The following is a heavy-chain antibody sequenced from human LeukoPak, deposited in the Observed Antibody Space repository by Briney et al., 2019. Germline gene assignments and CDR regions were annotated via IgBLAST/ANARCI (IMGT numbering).Heavy chain of an antibody. Sequence: GGSLRLSCAASGFTFDDYAMHWVRQAPGQCLEWVSLFSWDGGSTYYADSVKGRFTISRDNSRHTLYLQMNSLGAEDTALYYCAKDKEYSGFGPILSGYYYGMDVWGKGTTVTVSS. CDR3: AKDKEYSGFGPILSGYYYGMDV. J-gene: IGHJ6*04. D-gene: IGHD5-12*01. CDR1: GFTFDDYA. CDR2: FSWDGGST. V-gene: IGHV3-43D*04.